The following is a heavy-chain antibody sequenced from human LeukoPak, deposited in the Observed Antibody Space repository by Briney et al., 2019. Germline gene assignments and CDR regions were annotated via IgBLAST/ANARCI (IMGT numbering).Heavy chain of an antibody. CDR2: ITASGTAM. D-gene: IGHD3-22*01. V-gene: IGHV3-48*01. Sequence: PGGSLRLSCAASGFTFSSYSMNWVRQAPGKGLEWVSHITASGTAMFYADSVKGRFTISRDNAKNSLYLQMNSLRAEDTAVYYCARVAYHYDSSGYYRDYWGQGTLVTVSS. CDR3: ARVAYHYDSSGYYRDY. CDR1: GFTFSSYS. J-gene: IGHJ4*02.